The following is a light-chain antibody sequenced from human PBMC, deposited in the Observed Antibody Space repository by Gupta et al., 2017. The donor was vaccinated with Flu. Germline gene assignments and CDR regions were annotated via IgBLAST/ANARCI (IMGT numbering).Light chain of an antibody. CDR2: EVN. J-gene: IGLJ1*01. CDR3: ASYTFETPYV. V-gene: IGLV2-14*01. Sequence: QSALTQPASVSGSPGPSITISCTGTASDIGKYNYVSWYQHQPGRGPRLIIFEVNHRPAGISSRFSCSKSGDSASLTISGLQADDEGDYFYASYTFETPYVFGTGTKVSV. CDR1: ASDIGKYNY.